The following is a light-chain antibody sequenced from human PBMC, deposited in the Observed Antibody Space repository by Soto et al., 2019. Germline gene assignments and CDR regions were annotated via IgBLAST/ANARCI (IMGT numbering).Light chain of an antibody. Sequence: DIQMTQSPSTLSASVGGRVTITCRASQSISSWLAWYQQKPGKAPKLLIYKASSLESGVPSRFSGSGSGTEFTLTISSLQPDDLATYYCQQYNSYPYTFGQGTKLEIK. CDR1: QSISSW. CDR3: QQYNSYPYT. V-gene: IGKV1-5*03. CDR2: KAS. J-gene: IGKJ2*01.